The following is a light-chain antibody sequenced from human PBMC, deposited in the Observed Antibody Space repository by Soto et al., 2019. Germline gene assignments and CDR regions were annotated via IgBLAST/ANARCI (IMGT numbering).Light chain of an antibody. CDR2: DTS. V-gene: IGKV3-11*01. CDR3: QQRSNWPIIT. CDR1: QSVSRY. J-gene: IGKJ5*01. Sequence: EIVLTQSPATLSLSPGERATLSCRASQSVSRYLAWYQQKPGQAPRLLISDTSNRATGIPARFSGSGSGTDFTLTISSLEPEDFAVYYCQQRSNWPIITFGQGNDWRL.